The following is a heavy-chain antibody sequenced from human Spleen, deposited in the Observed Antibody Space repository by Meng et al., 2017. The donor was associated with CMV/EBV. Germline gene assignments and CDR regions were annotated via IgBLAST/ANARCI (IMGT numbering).Heavy chain of an antibody. CDR1: GGSISSSSSF. V-gene: IGHV4-39*01. CDR3: ARRANSWYAAGFDP. D-gene: IGHD6-13*01. J-gene: IGHJ5*02. Sequence: SGGSISSSSSFWGWVRQPPGRGLEWIGTMHYSGSTYFNPSLKSRVTILVDTSKNQFSLKLSSVTAADTAVYYCARRANSWYAAGFDPWGQGTLVTVSS. CDR2: MHYSGST.